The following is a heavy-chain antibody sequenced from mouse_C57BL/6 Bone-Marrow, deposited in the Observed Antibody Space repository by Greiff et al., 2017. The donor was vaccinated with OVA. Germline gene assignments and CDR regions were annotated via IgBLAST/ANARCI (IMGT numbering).Heavy chain of an antibody. J-gene: IGHJ4*01. D-gene: IGHD2-10*02. Sequence: VKLMESGAELARPGASVKLSCKASGYTFTSYGISWVKQRTGQGLEWIGEIYPRSGNTYYNEKFKGKATLTADKSSSTAYMELRSLTSEDSAVYFCARRRYGGDYWGQGTSVTVSS. CDR3: ARRRYGGDY. V-gene: IGHV1-81*01. CDR2: IYPRSGNT. CDR1: GYTFTSYG.